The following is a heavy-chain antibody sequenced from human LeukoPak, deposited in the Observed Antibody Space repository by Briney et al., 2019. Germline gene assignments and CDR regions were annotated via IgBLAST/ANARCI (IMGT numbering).Heavy chain of an antibody. CDR3: ARVPVGDYYYYYMDV. J-gene: IGHJ6*03. CDR2: INHSGST. CDR1: GESFSGYY. D-gene: IGHD3-16*01. V-gene: IGHV4-34*01. Sequence: SETLSLTCAVYGESFSGYYWSWIRQPPGKGLERIGEINHSGSTNYNPSLKSRVTISVDTSKNQFSLKLSSVTAADTAVYYCARVPVGDYYYYYMDVGGKGTTVTVSS.